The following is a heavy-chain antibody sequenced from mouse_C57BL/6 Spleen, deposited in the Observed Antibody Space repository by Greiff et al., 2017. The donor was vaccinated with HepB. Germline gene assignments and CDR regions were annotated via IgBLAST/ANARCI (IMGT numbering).Heavy chain of an antibody. V-gene: IGHV1-64*01. D-gene: IGHD1-1*01. CDR3: APVVATKYYAMDY. CDR2: IHPNSGST. CDR1: GYTFTSYW. J-gene: IGHJ4*01. Sequence: QVHVKQPGAELVKPGASVKLSCKASGYTFTSYWMHWVKQRPGQGLEWIGMIHPNSGSTNYNEKFKSKATLTVDKSSSTAYMQLSSLTSEDSAVYYCAPVVATKYYAMDYWGQGTSVTVSS.